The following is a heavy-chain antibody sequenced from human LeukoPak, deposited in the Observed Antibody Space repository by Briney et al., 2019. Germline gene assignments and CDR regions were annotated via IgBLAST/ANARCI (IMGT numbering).Heavy chain of an antibody. CDR1: GGSFSGYY. Sequence: SETLSLTCAVYGGSFSGYYWSWIRQPPGKGLEWIGEINHSGSTNYNPSLKSRVTISVDTSKNQFSLKLSSVTAADTAVYYCARGKRVIMVRGNPGWFDPWGQGTLVTVSS. J-gene: IGHJ5*02. D-gene: IGHD3-10*01. V-gene: IGHV4-34*01. CDR2: INHSGST. CDR3: ARGKRVIMVRGNPGWFDP.